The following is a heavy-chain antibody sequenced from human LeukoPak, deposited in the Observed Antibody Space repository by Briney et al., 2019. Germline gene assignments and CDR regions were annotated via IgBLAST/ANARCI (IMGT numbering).Heavy chain of an antibody. CDR1: GGSISSGDYY. CDR3: ARVGSGSYNFDY. CDR2: IYYSGST. D-gene: IGHD1-26*01. V-gene: IGHV4-30-4*08. Sequence: PSQTLSLXCTVSGGSISSGDYYWTWIRQPPGKGLEWIGYIYYSGSTYYNPSLKSRVTISVDTSKNQFSLKLSSVTAADTAVYYCARVGSGSYNFDYWGQGTLVTVSS. J-gene: IGHJ4*02.